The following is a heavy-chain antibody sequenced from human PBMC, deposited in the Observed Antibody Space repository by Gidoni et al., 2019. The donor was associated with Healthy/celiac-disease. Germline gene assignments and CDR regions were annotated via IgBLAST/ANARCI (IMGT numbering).Heavy chain of an antibody. J-gene: IGHJ6*02. CDR1: GFSLSTSGMC. D-gene: IGHD6-13*01. CDR3: ARVLGRIAAAGITDGDYYYGMDV. CDR2: IDWDDDK. Sequence: QVTLRESGPALVKPTQTLTLTCTFSGFSLSTSGMCVSWIRQPPGKALEWLALIDWDDDKYYSTSLKTRLTISKDTSKNQVVLTMTNMDPVDTATYYCARVLGRIAAAGITDGDYYYGMDVWGQGTTVTVSS. V-gene: IGHV2-70*01.